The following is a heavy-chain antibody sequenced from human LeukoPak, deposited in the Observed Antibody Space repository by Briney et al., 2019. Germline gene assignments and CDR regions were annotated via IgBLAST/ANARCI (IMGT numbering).Heavy chain of an antibody. CDR3: AREANYYGSGSYFEGTFDY. Sequence: ASVKVSCKASGYTFTTYVMHWVRQAPGQRLEWMGWINVGNGNTKYSQEFQDRVTITRDTSASTAYMELSSLRSEDMAVYYCAREANYYGSGSYFEGTFDYWGQGSLVTVSS. V-gene: IGHV1-3*03. CDR2: INVGNGNT. D-gene: IGHD3-10*01. CDR1: GYTFTTYV. J-gene: IGHJ4*02.